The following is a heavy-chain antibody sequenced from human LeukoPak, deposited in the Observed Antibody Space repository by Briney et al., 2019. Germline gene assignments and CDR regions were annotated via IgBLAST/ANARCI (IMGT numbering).Heavy chain of an antibody. CDR2: INPSSGGT. CDR1: GYTFTGSY. V-gene: IGHV1-2*02. CDR3: ARASCNDY. J-gene: IGHJ4*02. Sequence: ASVKVSCTASGYTFTGSYIHWVRQPPGQGLEWMGWINPSSGGTTYAQNFQGRVTMTRDTSISTAYMELSSLRSDDTAVYYCARASCNDYWGQGTLVTVSS.